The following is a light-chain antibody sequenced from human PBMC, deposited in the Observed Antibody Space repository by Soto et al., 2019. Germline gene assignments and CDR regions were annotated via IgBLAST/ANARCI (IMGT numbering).Light chain of an antibody. CDR1: QSVSSN. V-gene: IGKV3-15*01. Sequence: EIVLTQSPGTLSLSPGERATLSCRASQSVSSNFAWYQQKPGQAPRLLIYGASTRATGIPARFSGSGSGTEFTLTISSLLSEDFAVYYCQQYNNWPPWTFGQGTKVDIK. CDR2: GAS. CDR3: QQYNNWPPWT. J-gene: IGKJ1*01.